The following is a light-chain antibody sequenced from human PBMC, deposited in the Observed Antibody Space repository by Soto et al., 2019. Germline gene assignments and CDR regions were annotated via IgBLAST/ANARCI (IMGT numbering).Light chain of an antibody. CDR1: SSDVGGHNY. CDR3: CSYAGSYTWV. Sequence: QSALTQPGSVSGSPGQSVTISCTGTSSDVGGHNYVSWYQQHPAKAPKLMIYDVTERPSRVPDRFSGSKSGITASLTISGLQAEDEADYYCCSYAGSYTWVFGGGTQLTVL. J-gene: IGLJ7*01. V-gene: IGLV2-11*01. CDR2: DVT.